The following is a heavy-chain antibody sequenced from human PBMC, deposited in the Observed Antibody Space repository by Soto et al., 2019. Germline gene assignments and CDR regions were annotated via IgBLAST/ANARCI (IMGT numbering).Heavy chain of an antibody. J-gene: IGHJ4*02. CDR2: IYPGDSDS. V-gene: IGHV5-51*01. D-gene: IGHD6-19*01. CDR3: ARRGSGWSFDY. Sequence: PGESLKISCECFGYNFTTYWIGWVRQMPGKGLEWMGIIYPGDSDSKYSSSFQGQVPISADKSISTAYLQWHSLKASDTAIYFCARRGSGWSFDYWGQGTLVTVSS. CDR1: GYNFTTYW.